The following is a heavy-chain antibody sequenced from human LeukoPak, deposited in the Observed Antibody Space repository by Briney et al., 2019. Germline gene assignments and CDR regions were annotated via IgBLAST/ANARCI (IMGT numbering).Heavy chain of an antibody. D-gene: IGHD3-22*01. CDR1: EFTFSSYA. Sequence: GGSLRLSCAASEFTFSSYAMSWVRQAPGKGLEWVSAISGSGGSTYYADSVKGRFTISRDNSKNTLYLQMNSLRAEDTAVYYCAKDEGSSGYKDAFDIWGQGTMVTVSS. J-gene: IGHJ3*02. V-gene: IGHV3-23*01. CDR3: AKDEGSSGYKDAFDI. CDR2: ISGSGGST.